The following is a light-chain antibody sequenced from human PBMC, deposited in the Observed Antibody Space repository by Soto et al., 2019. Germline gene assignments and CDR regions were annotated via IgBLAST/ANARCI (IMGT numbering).Light chain of an antibody. J-gene: IGLJ3*02. CDR3: QSYDSSLSASRV. CDR2: GNS. V-gene: IGLV1-40*01. CDR1: SSNIGAGYD. Sequence: QSVLTQPTSVSGAPGQRVTISCTGSSSNIGAGYDVHWYQQLPGTAPKLLIYGNSNRPSGVPDRFSGSKSGTSASLAITGLQAEDEADYYCQSYDSSLSASRVFGGGTKLTVL.